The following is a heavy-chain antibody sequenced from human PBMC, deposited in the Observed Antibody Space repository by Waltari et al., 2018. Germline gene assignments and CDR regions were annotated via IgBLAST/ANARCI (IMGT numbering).Heavy chain of an antibody. D-gene: IGHD1-7*01. CDR3: ARGGAKLELLPVFDY. V-gene: IGHV4-38-2*02. CDR2: IYHSGST. Sequence: QVQLQESGPGLVKPSETLSLTCTVSGYSISSGYYWGWIRQPPGKGLEWIGSIYHSGSTSYNPSLKGRVTISVDTSKNQFSLKLSSVTAADTAVYYCARGGAKLELLPVFDYWGQGTLVTVSS. J-gene: IGHJ4*02. CDR1: GYSISSGYY.